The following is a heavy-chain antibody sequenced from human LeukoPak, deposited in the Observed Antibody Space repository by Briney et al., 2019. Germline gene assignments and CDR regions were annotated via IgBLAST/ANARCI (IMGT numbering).Heavy chain of an antibody. Sequence: GGSLRLSCAASRFTFSNFGMSWVRQAPGKGLEWVSAISGSGGSTYYADSVKGRFTISRDNPKNTLYLQMNSLRAEDTAVYYCAKSSYYDSSGYYREYYFDYWGQGTLVTVSS. CDR3: AKSSYYDSSGYYREYYFDY. V-gene: IGHV3-23*01. CDR2: ISGSGGST. D-gene: IGHD3-22*01. CDR1: RFTFSNFG. J-gene: IGHJ4*02.